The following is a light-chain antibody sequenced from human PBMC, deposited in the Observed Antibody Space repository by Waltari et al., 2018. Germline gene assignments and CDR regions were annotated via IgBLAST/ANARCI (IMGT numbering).Light chain of an antibody. CDR1: NSNIGSNT. Sequence: QSVLTQPPPASGTPGQTVTISCSGSNSNIGSNTLNWYQHLPGTAPKVLMYRNNQRPSGVPHRISGSKSGTSASLAISGLQSEDEADYYCAAWDDSLNAWLFGGGTKLTVL. V-gene: IGLV1-44*01. CDR2: RNN. J-gene: IGLJ3*02. CDR3: AAWDDSLNAWL.